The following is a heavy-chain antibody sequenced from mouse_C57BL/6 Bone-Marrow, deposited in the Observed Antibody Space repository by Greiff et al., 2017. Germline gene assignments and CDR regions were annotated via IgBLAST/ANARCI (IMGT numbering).Heavy chain of an antibody. J-gene: IGHJ3*01. V-gene: IGHV2-9-1*01. CDR1: GFSLTSYA. CDR2: IWTGGGK. D-gene: IGHD2-1*01. CDR3: ARNGGNSAWFAY. Sequence: VKLMESGPGLVAPSPCLSITCTVSGFSLTSYAISWVRQPPGKGLEWLGVIWTGGGKNYNSALKYRQSISKDNSKSQVFLKMNSRQTDDTARYYCARNGGNSAWFAYWGQGTLVTVSA.